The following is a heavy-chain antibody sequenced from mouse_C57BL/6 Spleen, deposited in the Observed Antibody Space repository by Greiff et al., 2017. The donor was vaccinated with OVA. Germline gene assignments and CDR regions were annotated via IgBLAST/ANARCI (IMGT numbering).Heavy chain of an antibody. Sequence: VKLVESGAELVKPGASVKISCKASGYAFSSYWMNWVKQRPGKGLEWIGQIYPGDGDTNYNGKFKGKATLTADKSSSTAYMQLSSLTSEDSAVYFCARSMYGHWYFDVWGTGTTVTVSS. D-gene: IGHD2-10*02. J-gene: IGHJ1*03. V-gene: IGHV1-80*01. CDR1: GYAFSSYW. CDR3: ARSMYGHWYFDV. CDR2: IYPGDGDT.